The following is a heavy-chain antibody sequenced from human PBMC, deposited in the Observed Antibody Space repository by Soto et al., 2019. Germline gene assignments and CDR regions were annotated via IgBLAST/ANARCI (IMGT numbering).Heavy chain of an antibody. D-gene: IGHD3-22*01. J-gene: IGHJ4*02. CDR1: GGSISSSDYY. Sequence: QVQLQESGPGLVKPSQTLSLTCTVSGGSISSSDYYWSWLRQSPGRGLEWIGYIYYRGSTYYNPSLRSRVAISVDTSKSQFSLKLSSVTAADTAVYFCAGHYESSGYISYWGQGTLVTVSS. CDR3: AGHYESSGYISY. V-gene: IGHV4-30-4*01. CDR2: IYYRGST.